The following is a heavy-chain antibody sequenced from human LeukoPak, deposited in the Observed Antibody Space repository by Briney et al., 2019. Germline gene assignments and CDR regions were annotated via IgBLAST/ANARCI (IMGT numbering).Heavy chain of an antibody. CDR2: IKGDGSEE. D-gene: IGHD1-1*01. CDR3: VKGNGFLLGF. J-gene: IGHJ4*02. V-gene: IGHV3-7*01. Sequence: GGSLRLSCAASGFTFSSYAMSWVRQAPGKELEWVAIIKGDGSEEYYVDSVKGRFTISRDNTKNSLYLQMNRLRVEDTALYYCVKGNGFLLGFWGQGTQVTVSS. CDR1: GFTFSSYA.